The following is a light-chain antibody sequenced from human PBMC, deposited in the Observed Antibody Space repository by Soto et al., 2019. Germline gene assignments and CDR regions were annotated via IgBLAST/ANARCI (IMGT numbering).Light chain of an antibody. CDR1: QSITSNY. CDR3: QQSGSSPRT. CDR2: GAS. V-gene: IGKV3-20*01. Sequence: EIVLTQSPGTLSLSPGERATLSCRASQSITSNYLAWYQQKPGQAPRLLIYGASSRATGIPDRFSGSGSGTDFTLIISRLEPDDFAVYYCQQSGSSPRTFGQGTKLEIK. J-gene: IGKJ2*01.